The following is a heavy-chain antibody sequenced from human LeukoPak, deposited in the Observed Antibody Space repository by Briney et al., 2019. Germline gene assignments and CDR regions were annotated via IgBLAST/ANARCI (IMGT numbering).Heavy chain of an antibody. CDR2: INHSGST. CDR1: GGSFSGYY. CDR3: AREGIYYYGMDV. V-gene: IGHV4-34*01. Sequence: SETLSLTCAVYGGSFSGYYWSWIRQPPGKGLEWIGEINHSGSTNYNPSLKSRVTISVDRSKNQFSLKLSSVTAADTAVYYCAREGIYYYGMDVWGQGTTVTVSS. D-gene: IGHD1-14*01. J-gene: IGHJ6*02.